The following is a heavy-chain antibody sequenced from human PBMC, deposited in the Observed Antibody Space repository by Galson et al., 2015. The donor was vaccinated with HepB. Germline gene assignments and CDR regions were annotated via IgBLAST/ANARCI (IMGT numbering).Heavy chain of an antibody. CDR3: ARGWATYGVDV. V-gene: IGHV1-2*06. J-gene: IGHJ6*02. Sequence: SVKVSCKASGYTFSYYSMNWVRQAPGQGLEWVGRINPNTGATKYAQKFQGRVTMTTDTAISTAYMELSRLTSDDTAVYYCARGWATYGVDVWGQGTTITVSS. D-gene: IGHD3-16*01. CDR1: GYTFSYYS. CDR2: INPNTGAT.